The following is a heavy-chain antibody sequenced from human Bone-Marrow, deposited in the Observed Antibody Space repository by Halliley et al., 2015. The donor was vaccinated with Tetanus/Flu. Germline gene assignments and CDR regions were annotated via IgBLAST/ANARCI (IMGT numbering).Heavy chain of an antibody. Sequence: SLRLSCAVSGFSVSTNYMSWFRQAPGKGLEWVSVLYSGGVTFYADSVKGRITISRDNSKNTLYLQMNILRAEDTAVYYCARDGRRFGELTLDYWGQGTLVTVSS. CDR3: ARDGRRFGELTLDY. CDR1: GFSVSTNY. V-gene: IGHV3-53*01. D-gene: IGHD3-10*01. CDR2: LYSGGVT. J-gene: IGHJ4*02.